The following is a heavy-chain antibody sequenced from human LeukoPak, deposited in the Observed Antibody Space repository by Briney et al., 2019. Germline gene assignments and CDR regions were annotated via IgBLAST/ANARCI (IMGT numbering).Heavy chain of an antibody. V-gene: IGHV4-59*08. CDR3: ARRAYFDTSGYSPAAGYFDL. CDR2: IYSTGIT. CDR1: GGSIFSSY. J-gene: IGHJ2*01. D-gene: IGHD3-22*01. Sequence: SSETLSLTCTVSGGSIFSSYWNWIRQPPGRGLEWIGYIYSTGITSYNPSLKSRGTISIATSKNQFSLRLNSVTAADTAFYSCARRAYFDTSGYSPAAGYFDLWGRGTLVTVSS.